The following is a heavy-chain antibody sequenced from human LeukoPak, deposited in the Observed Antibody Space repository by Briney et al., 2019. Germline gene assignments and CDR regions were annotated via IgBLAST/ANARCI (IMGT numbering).Heavy chain of an antibody. CDR3: AKGPTDYYYCYYMDV. V-gene: IGHV3-33*06. CDR2: TWYDGSNK. CDR1: GFTFSSYG. Sequence: GGSLRLSCAASGFTFSSYGMHWVRQAPGKGLEWVAVTWYDGSNKYYADSVKGRFTISRDNSKNTLYLQMNSLRAEDTAVYYCAKGPTDYYYCYYMDVWGKGTTVTVSS. J-gene: IGHJ6*03. D-gene: IGHD2-21*02.